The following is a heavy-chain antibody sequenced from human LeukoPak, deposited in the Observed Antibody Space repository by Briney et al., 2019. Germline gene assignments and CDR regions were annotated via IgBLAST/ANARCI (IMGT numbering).Heavy chain of an antibody. CDR3: ARACYNYQCDY. D-gene: IGHD5-24*01. Sequence: SETLSLTCTVSGGSISSSNNYWGWIRQPPGRGLEWIGSISYGGRTYYNPSLKSRVTISVDTSKNQFSLRLSSVTAADTAVYYCARACYNYQCDYWGQGTLVTVSS. V-gene: IGHV4-39*07. CDR2: ISYGGRT. CDR1: GGSISSSNNY. J-gene: IGHJ4*02.